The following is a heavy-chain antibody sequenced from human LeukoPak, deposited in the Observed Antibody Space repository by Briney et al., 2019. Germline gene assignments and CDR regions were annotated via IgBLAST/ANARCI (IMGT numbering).Heavy chain of an antibody. CDR1: GGSFSGYY. Sequence: SETLSLTCAVYGGSFSGYYWSWLRQPPGKGLEWIGEINHSGSTNYNPPLKSRVTISVDTSKNQFSLKLSSVTAADTAVYYCARGRGYSSSWQFDYWGQGTLVTVSP. CDR3: ARGRGYSSSWQFDY. V-gene: IGHV4-34*01. D-gene: IGHD6-13*01. J-gene: IGHJ4*02. CDR2: INHSGST.